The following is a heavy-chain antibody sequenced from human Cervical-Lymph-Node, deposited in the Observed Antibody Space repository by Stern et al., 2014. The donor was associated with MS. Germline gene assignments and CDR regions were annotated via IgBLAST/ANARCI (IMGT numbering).Heavy chain of an antibody. CDR2: ISGNSGAV. CDR3: VKDVDSSIAVSFDS. Sequence: EVHLVESGGGLVQPGGSLRLLCAASGFPFDDHAMQWVRQRPAKGPGGVAGISGNSGAVAHSASVKGRFTISRDNAKNSLFLQMNSLRPEDTALYYCVKDVDSSIAVSFDSWGQGTQVTVSP. D-gene: IGHD6-19*01. CDR1: GFPFDDHA. J-gene: IGHJ4*02. V-gene: IGHV3-9*01.